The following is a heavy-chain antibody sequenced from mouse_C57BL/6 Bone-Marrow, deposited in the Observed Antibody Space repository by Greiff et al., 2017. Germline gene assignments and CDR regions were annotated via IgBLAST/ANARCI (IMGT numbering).Heavy chain of an antibody. D-gene: IGHD1-1*01. CDR2: INPNDGTT. CDR1: GYSFTDYN. Sequence: EVKLVESGPELVKPGASVKISCKASGYSFTDYNMNWVKQSNGKSLEWIGVINPNDGTTSYNGKFKGKATLAVDQSSSTAYMQLNSLTSEDSAVYYCARSGYYGSGSFDYWGQGTTLTVSS. J-gene: IGHJ2*01. CDR3: ARSGYYGSGSFDY. V-gene: IGHV1-39*01.